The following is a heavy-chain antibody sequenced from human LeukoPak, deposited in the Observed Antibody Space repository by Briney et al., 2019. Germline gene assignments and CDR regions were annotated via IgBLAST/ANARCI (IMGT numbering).Heavy chain of an antibody. Sequence: GGSLRLSCAASGFTFSTYAMTWVRQAAAKGLAWVSIINAGGGETYYADSVKGRFTISRDNSKNTLYLQMNSLRVEDTAVYYCGRDPNGDYFGAFEFWGQETLVTVSA. D-gene: IGHD4-17*01. CDR3: GRDPNGDYFGAFEF. J-gene: IGHJ3*01. CDR2: INAGGGET. V-gene: IGHV3-23*01. CDR1: GFTFSTYA.